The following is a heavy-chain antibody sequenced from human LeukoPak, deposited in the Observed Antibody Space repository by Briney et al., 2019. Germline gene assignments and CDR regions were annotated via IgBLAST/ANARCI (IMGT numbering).Heavy chain of an antibody. V-gene: IGHV4-34*01. CDR1: GGSFSGYY. CDR3: ARAVEKPKYCSSTSCYYYYYMDV. D-gene: IGHD2-2*01. J-gene: IGHJ6*03. CDR2: INHSGST. Sequence: PSETLSLTCAVYGGSFSGYYWSWIRQPPGKGLEWIGEINHSGSTNYNPSLKSRVTISVDTSKNQFSLKLSSVTAADTAVYYCARAVEKPKYCSSTSCYYYYYMDVWGKGTTVTISS.